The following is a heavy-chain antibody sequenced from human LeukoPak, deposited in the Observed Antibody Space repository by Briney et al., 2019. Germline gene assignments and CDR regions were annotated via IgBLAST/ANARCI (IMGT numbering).Heavy chain of an antibody. CDR3: AKEGSHYDSSGDFDY. D-gene: IGHD3-22*01. Sequence: AGGSLRLSCAASGFTFSSYAMSWVRQAPGKGLEWVSAISGSGGSTYYADSVKGRFTISRDNSKNTLYLQMNSLRAEDTAVYYCAKEGSHYDSSGDFDYWGQGTLVTVSS. CDR2: ISGSGGST. V-gene: IGHV3-23*01. J-gene: IGHJ4*02. CDR1: GFTFSSYA.